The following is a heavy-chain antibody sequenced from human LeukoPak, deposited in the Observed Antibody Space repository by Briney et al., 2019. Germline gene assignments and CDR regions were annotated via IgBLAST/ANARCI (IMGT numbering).Heavy chain of an antibody. Sequence: GGSLRLSCTASGFTFGDYAMSWVRQAPGKGLEWVGFIRSKAYGGTTEYAASVKGRFTLSRADSKSIAYLQMNSLKTEDTAVYYCTRVIRCSSTSCYGVYYYGMDVWGQGTTVTVSS. V-gene: IGHV3-49*04. CDR2: IRSKAYGGTT. CDR3: TRVIRCSSTSCYGVYYYGMDV. D-gene: IGHD2-2*01. CDR1: GFTFGDYA. J-gene: IGHJ6*02.